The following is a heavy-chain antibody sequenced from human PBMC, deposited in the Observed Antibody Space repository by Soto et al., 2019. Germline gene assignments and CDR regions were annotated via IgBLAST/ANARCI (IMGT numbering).Heavy chain of an antibody. D-gene: IGHD3-9*01. Sequence: EVQLVESGGGLVQPGRSLRLSCAASGFTFDDYAMHWVRQAPGKGLEWVSGISWNSGSIGYADSVKGRFTISRDNAKNSLYLQMNSLRAEDTALYYYAKGCYDILTGCFDYWGQGTLVTVSS. J-gene: IGHJ4*02. CDR2: ISWNSGSI. V-gene: IGHV3-9*01. CDR3: AKGCYDILTGCFDY. CDR1: GFTFDDYA.